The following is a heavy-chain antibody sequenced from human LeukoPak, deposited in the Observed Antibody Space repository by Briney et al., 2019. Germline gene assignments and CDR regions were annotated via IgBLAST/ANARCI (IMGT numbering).Heavy chain of an antibody. CDR1: GFTFSNYW. Sequence: GGSLRLSCAASGFTFSNYWMTWVRQAPGKGLEWVANIKEGGSEKYYVDSVKGRFTISRDNAKNSAFLQMNSLRAEDTAVYYCARFDSAEKRDFDYWARGTLVTVSS. CDR2: IKEGGSEK. J-gene: IGHJ4*02. V-gene: IGHV3-7*01. CDR3: ARFDSAEKRDFDY. D-gene: IGHD3-22*01.